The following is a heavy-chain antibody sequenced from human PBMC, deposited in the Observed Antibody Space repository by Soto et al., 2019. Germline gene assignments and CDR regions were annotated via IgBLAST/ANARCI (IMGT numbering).Heavy chain of an antibody. CDR1: GDSISSGSYY. V-gene: IGHV4-31*03. J-gene: IGHJ5*02. Sequence: SETLSLTCTVSGDSISSGSYYLSWIRQHPGEGLEWIGYIYYSGSTYYNPSLKGRVTISEDTSKNQFSLKLTSVTAADTAMYYCERGLDPWGQGTLVTVSS. CDR2: IYYSGST. CDR3: ERGLDP.